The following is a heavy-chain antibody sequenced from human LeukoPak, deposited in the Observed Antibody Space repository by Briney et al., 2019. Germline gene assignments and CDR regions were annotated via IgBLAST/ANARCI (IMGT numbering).Heavy chain of an antibody. J-gene: IGHJ4*02. CDR3: GRYGEHFDY. CDR1: GFTFSSYG. V-gene: IGHV3-33*08. Sequence: PGGSLRLSCAGSGFTFSSYGMHWVRQAPGKGLEWVAVIWYDGSNKYYADSVKGRFTISRDNSKNTMYLQMNSLRAEDTAVYYCGRYGEHFDYWGQGTLVTVSS. CDR2: IWYDGSNK. D-gene: IGHD4-17*01.